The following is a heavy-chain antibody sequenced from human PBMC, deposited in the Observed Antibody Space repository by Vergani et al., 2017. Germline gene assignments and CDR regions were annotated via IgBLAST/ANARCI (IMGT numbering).Heavy chain of an antibody. D-gene: IGHD2-2*01. CDR3: ARELPPRRVPAAYRTDWFDP. CDR2: IYYSGRT. Sequence: QLQLQESGPGLVKPSETLSLTCTVSGGSISSSSYYWGWIRQPPGKGLEWIGSIYYSGRTYYNPSLKSRVTISVDTSKNQVSLNLSSVTATDTAVYYCARELPPRRVPAAYRTDWFDPWGQGTLVTVSS. V-gene: IGHV4-39*07. CDR1: GGSISSSSYY. J-gene: IGHJ5*02.